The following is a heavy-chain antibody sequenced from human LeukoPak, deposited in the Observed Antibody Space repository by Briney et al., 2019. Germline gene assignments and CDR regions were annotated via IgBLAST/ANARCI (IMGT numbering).Heavy chain of an antibody. V-gene: IGHV3-9*01. CDR1: GFTFDDYA. J-gene: IGHJ4*02. CDR2: ISWDSGSI. D-gene: IGHD3-22*01. Sequence: GGSLRLSCAASGFTFDDYAMHWVRQAPGKGLEWVSGISWDSGSIGYADSVKGRFTISRDNAKNSLYLQMNSLRAEDTALYYCAKDTGSSGYLDYWGQGTLVTVSS. CDR3: AKDTGSSGYLDY.